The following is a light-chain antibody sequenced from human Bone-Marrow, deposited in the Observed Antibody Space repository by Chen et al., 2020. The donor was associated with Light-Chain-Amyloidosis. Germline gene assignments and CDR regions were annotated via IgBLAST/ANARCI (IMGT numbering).Light chain of an antibody. J-gene: IGLJ3*02. CDR1: NIGSTS. CDR3: QVWDRSSDRPV. V-gene: IGLV3-21*02. Sequence: SYVLTQPSPVSVAPGQTATIACGGNNIGSTSVHWYQQTPGQAPLLVVYDDSDRPLGIPERLSGSNSGNTATLTISRVEAGDEADYYCQVWDRSSDRPVFGGGTKLTVL. CDR2: DDS.